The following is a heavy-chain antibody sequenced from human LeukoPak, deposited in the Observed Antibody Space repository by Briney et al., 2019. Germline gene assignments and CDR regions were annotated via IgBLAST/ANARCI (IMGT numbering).Heavy chain of an antibody. CDR1: GFTFTSSA. CDR2: IVVGSGNT. CDR3: AADKLSIAAADAEYFQH. J-gene: IGHJ1*01. V-gene: IGHV1-58*02. D-gene: IGHD6-13*01. Sequence: SVKVSCKASGFTFTSSAMQWVRHARGQRLEWIGWIVVGSGNTNYAQKFQERVTITRDMSTSTAYMELSSLRSEDTAVYYCAADKLSIAAADAEYFQHWGQGTLVTVSS.